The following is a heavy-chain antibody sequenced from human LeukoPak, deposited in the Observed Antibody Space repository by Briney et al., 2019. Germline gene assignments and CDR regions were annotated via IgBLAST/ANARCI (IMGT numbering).Heavy chain of an antibody. Sequence: GGSLRLSCAASGFTFSSYAMHWVRQAPGKGLEWVAVISYDGSNKYYADSVKGRFTISRDNSKNTLYLQMNSLRAEDTAVYYCARDGGCSYGYYFDYWGQGTLVTVSS. D-gene: IGHD5-18*01. CDR3: ARDGGCSYGYYFDY. J-gene: IGHJ4*02. CDR1: GFTFSSYA. V-gene: IGHV3-30*04. CDR2: ISYDGSNK.